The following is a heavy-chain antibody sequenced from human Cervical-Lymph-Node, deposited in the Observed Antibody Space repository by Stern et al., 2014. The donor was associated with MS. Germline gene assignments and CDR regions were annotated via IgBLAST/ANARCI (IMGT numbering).Heavy chain of an antibody. D-gene: IGHD5-24*01. V-gene: IGHV4-31*03. CDR3: ARGRDGYKSHFDY. J-gene: IGHJ4*02. CDR2: IYYSGNT. Sequence: QVQLQESGPGLVKPSQTLSLTCTVSGGSISSGGYYWSWIRQHPGKGLEWIGYIYYSGNTYYNPSLKSRVTISVDTSKNQFSLKLSSVTAADTAVYYCARGRDGYKSHFDYWGQGTLVTVSS. CDR1: GGSISSGGYY.